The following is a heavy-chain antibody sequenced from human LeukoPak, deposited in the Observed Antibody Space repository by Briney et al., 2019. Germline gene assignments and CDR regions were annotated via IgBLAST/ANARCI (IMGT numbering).Heavy chain of an antibody. D-gene: IGHD2-2*01. CDR2: ISGSGGST. V-gene: IGHV3-23*01. J-gene: IGHJ6*02. Sequence: GGSLRLSCAASGFTFTNYAMSWVRQAPGKGLEWVSAISGSGGSTYYADSVKGRFTISRDNSKNTLYLQMNSLRAEDTAVYYCAKDLLYCSSTSCPGNGMDVWGQGTTVTVSS. CDR3: AKDLLYCSSTSCPGNGMDV. CDR1: GFTFTNYA.